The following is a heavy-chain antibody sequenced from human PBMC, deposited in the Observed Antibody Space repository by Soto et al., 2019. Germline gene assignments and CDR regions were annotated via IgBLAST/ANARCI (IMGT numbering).Heavy chain of an antibody. Sequence: GGSLRLSCAASGFIVSSNYMTWVRQAPGRGLEWVSVIYTGGGTYYSDAVKGRFTMSRDNWENTVSLQMDNLRAEDTAVYYCARTDRNGHSNPYDLWGHGTLVTVSS. V-gene: IGHV3-53*01. CDR3: ARTDRNGHSNPYDL. CDR2: IYTGGGT. CDR1: GFIVSSNY. D-gene: IGHD3-22*01. J-gene: IGHJ4*01.